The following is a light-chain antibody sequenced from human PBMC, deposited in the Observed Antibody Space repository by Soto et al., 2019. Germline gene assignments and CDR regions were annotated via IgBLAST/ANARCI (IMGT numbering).Light chain of an antibody. CDR2: GNS. Sequence: QSVLTQPPSVSGAPGPRVTISCTWSSSNIGAGYDVHWYQQLPGTAPKLRISGNSNRPSGVPDRFSGSKSGTSAYLAITGLQAEDEADYYCQSYDSSLSGREFGGGTKLTVL. J-gene: IGLJ2*01. V-gene: IGLV1-40*01. CDR1: SSNIGAGYD. CDR3: QSYDSSLSGRE.